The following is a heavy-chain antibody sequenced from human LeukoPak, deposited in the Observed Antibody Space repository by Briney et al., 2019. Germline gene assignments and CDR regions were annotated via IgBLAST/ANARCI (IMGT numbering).Heavy chain of an antibody. J-gene: IGHJ5*02. Sequence: PSETLSLTCAVYGGSFSGYYWSWIRQPPGKGLEWIGYIYYSGSTNYNPSLKSRVTISVDTSKNQFSLKLSSVTAADTAVYYCARGGDLTYYDFWSGYSTFDPWGQGTLVTVSS. D-gene: IGHD3-3*01. V-gene: IGHV4-59*08. CDR2: IYYSGST. CDR1: GGSFSGYY. CDR3: ARGGDLTYYDFWSGYSTFDP.